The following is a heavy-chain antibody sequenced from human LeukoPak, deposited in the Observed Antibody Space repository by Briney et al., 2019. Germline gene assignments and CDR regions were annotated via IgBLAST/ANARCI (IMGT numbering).Heavy chain of an antibody. D-gene: IGHD1-26*01. CDR3: ARGGVVGATTDDAFDI. J-gene: IGHJ3*02. CDR2: INTDGSST. Sequence: GGSLRLSCAASGFTFSSYWMHWVRQAPGKGLVWVSRINTDGSSTSYADSVKGRFTISRDNAKNTLYLQMNSLRAEDTAVYYCARGGVVGATTDDAFDIWGQGTMVTVSS. CDR1: GFTFSSYW. V-gene: IGHV3-74*01.